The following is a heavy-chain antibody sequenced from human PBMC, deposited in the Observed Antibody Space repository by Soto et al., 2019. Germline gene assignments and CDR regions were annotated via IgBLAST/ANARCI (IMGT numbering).Heavy chain of an antibody. J-gene: IGHJ4*02. Sequence: QVQLVESGGGVVQPGRSLRLSCAASGFTFSSYAMHWVRQAPGKGLEWVAVISYDGSNKYYADSVKGRFTISRDHSKNTLYLQMNSLRAEDTAVYYCARDPVLAFVAAYYFDYWGQGTLVTVSS. CDR1: GFTFSSYA. V-gene: IGHV3-30-3*01. CDR2: ISYDGSNK. D-gene: IGHD6-19*01. CDR3: ARDPVLAFVAAYYFDY.